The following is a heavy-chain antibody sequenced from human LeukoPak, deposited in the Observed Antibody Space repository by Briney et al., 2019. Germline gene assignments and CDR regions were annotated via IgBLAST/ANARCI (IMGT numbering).Heavy chain of an antibody. CDR3: ARDRFLGYYYYMDV. CDR2: ISADNGNT. D-gene: IGHD3-3*01. V-gene: IGHV1-18*01. CDR1: GYTFTSYG. J-gene: IGHJ6*03. Sequence: ASVKVSCKASGYTFTSYGISWVRQAPGQGLEWMGWISADNGNTNYAQKLQGRVTMTADTSTSTAYMELRSLRSDDTAVYYCARDRFLGYYYYMDVWGKGTTVTVSS.